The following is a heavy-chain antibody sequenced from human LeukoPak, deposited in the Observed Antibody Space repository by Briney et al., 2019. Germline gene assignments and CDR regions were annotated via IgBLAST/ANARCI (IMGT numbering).Heavy chain of an antibody. D-gene: IGHD1-1*01. V-gene: IGHV1-18*01. Sequence: ASVKVSCKTSGYTFSNYGISWVRQAPGQGLEWMGWITAYNGNRLYAQRFQGRITLTTDTSTSTSYMELRSLEYDDTAIYYCAKDNDKVVDHWGQGTLVTVSS. CDR1: GYTFSNYG. J-gene: IGHJ4*01. CDR2: ITAYNGNR. CDR3: AKDNDKVVDH.